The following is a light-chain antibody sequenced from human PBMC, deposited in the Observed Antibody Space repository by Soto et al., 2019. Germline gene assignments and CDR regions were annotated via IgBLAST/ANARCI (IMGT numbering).Light chain of an antibody. CDR1: QSISATY. Sequence: EIVLTQSPSTLSLSPGERATLSCRASQSISATYLAWYQQKPGQAPRLLLYGASSRATGIPDRFSGSGSGTDFTLIINRLEPEDFPVYYCQQYGSSQYTFGQGTKLEI. CDR3: QQYGSSQYT. V-gene: IGKV3-20*01. CDR2: GAS. J-gene: IGKJ2*01.